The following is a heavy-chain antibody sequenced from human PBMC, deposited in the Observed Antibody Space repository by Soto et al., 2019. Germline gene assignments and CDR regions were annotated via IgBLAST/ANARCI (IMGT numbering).Heavy chain of an antibody. CDR3: ARAHYGSGSYPYYYYMDV. CDR2: IIPILGIA. V-gene: IGHV1-69*02. Sequence: VKVSCKASGGTFSSYTISWVRQAPGQGLEWMGRIIPILGIANYAQKFQGRVTITADKSTSTAYMELSSLRSEDTAVYYCARAHYGSGSYPYYYYMDVWGKGTTVTVSS. CDR1: GGTFSSYT. D-gene: IGHD3-10*01. J-gene: IGHJ6*03.